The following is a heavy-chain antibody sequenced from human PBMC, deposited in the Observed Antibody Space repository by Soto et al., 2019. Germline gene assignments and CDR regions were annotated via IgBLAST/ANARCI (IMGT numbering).Heavy chain of an antibody. Sequence: GGSLRLSCTASGFTFSNYVMSWVRQAPGKGLEWVSAISGGADSTYYAGSVKGRFTISRDNSKNTLDLQMDSLRAEDTAVYYCAKYLLAVTGSPYAFDIWGQGTMVTVSS. J-gene: IGHJ3*02. D-gene: IGHD1-20*01. CDR3: AKYLLAVTGSPYAFDI. V-gene: IGHV3-23*01. CDR2: ISGGADST. CDR1: GFTFSNYV.